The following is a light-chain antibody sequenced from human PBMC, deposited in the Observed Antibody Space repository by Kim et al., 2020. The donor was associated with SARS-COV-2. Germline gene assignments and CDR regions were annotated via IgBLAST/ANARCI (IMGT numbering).Light chain of an antibody. CDR2: DVT. CDR1: SSDVGAFNY. V-gene: IGLV2-14*03. CDR3: SSYTSISTYV. Sequence: QSALTQPASVSGSPGQSITISCTGTSSDVGAFNYVSWYQQHPGKAPKLIIYDVTTRPSGISNRFSGSKSGNTASLTISGLQAGDEADYSCSSYTSISTYVFGTGTKVTVL. J-gene: IGLJ1*01.